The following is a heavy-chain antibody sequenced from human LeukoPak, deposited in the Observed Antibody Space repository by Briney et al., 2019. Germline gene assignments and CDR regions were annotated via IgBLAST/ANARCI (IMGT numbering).Heavy chain of an antibody. J-gene: IGHJ4*02. CDR2: IKQDGTEK. CDR1: GFIFSSYW. V-gene: IGHV3-7*01. Sequence: GGSLRLSCVASGFIFSSYWMSWVRQAPGKGLEWVANIKQDGTEKYYVDSVKGRFTISRDNAKNSLYLQMNSLRAEDTAVYYCARGAWTFDHWGQGTRISVS. D-gene: IGHD3/OR15-3a*01. CDR3: ARGAWTFDH.